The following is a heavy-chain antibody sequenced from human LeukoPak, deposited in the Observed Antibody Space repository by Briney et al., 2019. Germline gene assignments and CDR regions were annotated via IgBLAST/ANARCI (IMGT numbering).Heavy chain of an antibody. CDR1: GYTFTSYY. J-gene: IGHJ4*02. CDR2: INPSSGGT. D-gene: IGHD3-22*01. CDR3: ARIYYACDY. V-gene: IGHV1-2*02. Sequence: ASVKVSCEASGYTFTSYYMHWVRQAPGQGLEWMGWINPSSGGTNFAQKFQGRVTMTRDTSISTAYMELSRLTSDDTAVYYCARIYYACDYWGQGTPITVSS.